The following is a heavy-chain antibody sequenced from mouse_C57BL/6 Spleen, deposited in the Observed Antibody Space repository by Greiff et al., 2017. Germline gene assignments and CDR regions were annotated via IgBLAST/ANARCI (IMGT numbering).Heavy chain of an antibody. V-gene: IGHV1-69*02. CDR3: TTHACDY. CDR2: IDPTDSDT. Sequence: QVQLQQPGAELVRPGASVKLSCKASGYTFTSYWMHWVKQRPEQGLEWIGKIDPTDSDTNYNHKFKGKATLTVDKSSSTAYMQLSSLTSEDSAVYYCTTHACDYWGQATTLTVSS. CDR1: GYTFTSYW. J-gene: IGHJ2*01.